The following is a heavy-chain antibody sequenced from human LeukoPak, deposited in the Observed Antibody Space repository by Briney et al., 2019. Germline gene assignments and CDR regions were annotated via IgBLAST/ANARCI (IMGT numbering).Heavy chain of an antibody. Sequence: GGSLRLSCEASGFTFSGYWMHWVRQAPGKGLVWVSRISPDGSTISYADSVKGRFTISGDNAKNTLYLQMSSLRAEDTAVYYCARSARVADYWGQGTLVTVSS. J-gene: IGHJ4*02. CDR1: GFTFSGYW. CDR2: ISPDGSTI. D-gene: IGHD3-3*01. V-gene: IGHV3-74*01. CDR3: ARSARVADY.